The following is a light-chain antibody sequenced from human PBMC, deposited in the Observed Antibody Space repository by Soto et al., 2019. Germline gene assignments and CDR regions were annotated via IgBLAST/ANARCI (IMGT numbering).Light chain of an antibody. V-gene: IGKV1-16*01. J-gene: IGKJ1*01. CDR1: QDIGTS. Sequence: DIQMTQSPSSLSVSVGDRVTITCRASQDIGTSLGWFQQEGGKAPKSLIYAASTLQIGVPARFSSSGSGTDFTLTISSLQPEDFATYYCQQYHSYPRTFGQGTRLEI. CDR2: AAS. CDR3: QQYHSYPRT.